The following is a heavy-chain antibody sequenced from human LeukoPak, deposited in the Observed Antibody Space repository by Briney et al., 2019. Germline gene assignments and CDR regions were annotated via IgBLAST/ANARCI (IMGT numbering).Heavy chain of an antibody. CDR3: ARHYLPWNDVFDY. V-gene: IGHV1-2*02. D-gene: IGHD1-1*01. CDR2: INPNSGGT. CDR1: GYTFTGYY. J-gene: IGHJ4*02. Sequence: ASVKVSCKASGYTFTGYYMHWVRQAPGQGLEWMGWINPNSGGTNYAQKFQGRVTMTRDTSISTAYMELSRLRSDDTAMYYCARHYLPWNDVFDYWGQGTLVTVSS.